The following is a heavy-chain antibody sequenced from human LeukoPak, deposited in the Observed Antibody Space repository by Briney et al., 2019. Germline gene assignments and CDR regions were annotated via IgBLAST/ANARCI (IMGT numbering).Heavy chain of an antibody. J-gene: IGHJ3*01. CDR1: GYTFSDYY. V-gene: IGHV1-2*02. CDR2: INPYSGGT. Sequence: ASVKVSFKASGYTFSDYYMHWVRQAPGQGLEWMGWINPYSGGTNHAQTFQGRVTMTRDTSITTTYMELSRLTSDDTAVYYCGSDSSTSIPDAFDVWGQGTLVTVSS. D-gene: IGHD6-13*01. CDR3: GSDSSTSIPDAFDV.